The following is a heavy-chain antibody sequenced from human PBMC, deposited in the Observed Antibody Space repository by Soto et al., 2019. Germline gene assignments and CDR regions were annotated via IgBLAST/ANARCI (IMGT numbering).Heavy chain of an antibody. J-gene: IGHJ6*02. CDR2: FYYSGST. CDR1: GGSLSSGPYS. CDR3: ARLGGYCSSTSCYGYYGMDG. V-gene: IGHV4-39*01. Sequence: QLQLQESGPGLVKPSETLSLTCSVSGGSLSSGPYSWGWIRQPPGKGLEWIGTFYYSGSTHYNPSLASRVTKSVDTSKNQFSRKVTTVTAADTAMYYCARLGGYCSSTSCYGYYGMDGWGQGTTVTVSS. D-gene: IGHD2-2*01.